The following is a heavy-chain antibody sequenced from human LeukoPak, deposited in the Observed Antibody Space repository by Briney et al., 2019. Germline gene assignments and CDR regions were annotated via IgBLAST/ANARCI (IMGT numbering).Heavy chain of an antibody. CDR1: GGSISSYY. V-gene: IGHV4-4*07. Sequence: SETLSLTCTVSGGSISSYYWSWIRQPAGKGLEWIGRIYTSGSTNYNPSLKSRVTMSVDTSKNQFSLTLSSVTAADTAVYYCARVRSNLGFDAFDIWGQGTMVTVSS. J-gene: IGHJ3*02. CDR2: IYTSGST. CDR3: ARVRSNLGFDAFDI.